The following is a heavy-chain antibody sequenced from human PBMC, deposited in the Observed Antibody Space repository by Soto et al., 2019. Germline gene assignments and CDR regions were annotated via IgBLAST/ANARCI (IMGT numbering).Heavy chain of an antibody. V-gene: IGHV5-51*01. Sequence: GESLKISCKGSGYSFTSYWIDRVRQMPGKGLEWMGIIYPGDSDTRYSPSFQGQVTISADKSISTAYLQWSSLKASDTAMYYCAIPPYCSGDSCYSFDYWGQGTLVTVSS. D-gene: IGHD2-15*01. J-gene: IGHJ4*02. CDR1: GYSFTSYW. CDR2: IYPGDSDT. CDR3: AIPPYCSGDSCYSFDY.